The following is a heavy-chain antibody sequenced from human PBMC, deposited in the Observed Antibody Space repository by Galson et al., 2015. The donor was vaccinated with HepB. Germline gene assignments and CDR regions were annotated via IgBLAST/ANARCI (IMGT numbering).Heavy chain of an antibody. V-gene: IGHV4-34*01. CDR1: GGSFSGYY. Sequence: SETLSLTCAVYGGSFSGYYWSWIRQPPGKGLEWIGEINHSGSTNYNPSLKSRVTISVDTSKNQFSLKLSSVTAADTAVYYCARGRGYNYQLLNFDYWGQGTLVTVSS. CDR2: INHSGST. D-gene: IGHD2-2*01. J-gene: IGHJ4*02. CDR3: ARGRGYNYQLLNFDY.